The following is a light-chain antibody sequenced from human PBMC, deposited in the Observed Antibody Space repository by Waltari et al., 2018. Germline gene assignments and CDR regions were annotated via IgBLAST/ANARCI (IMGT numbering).Light chain of an antibody. Sequence: DIQMTQSPSPLSASVASRVTISCRVSQSISSWLAWYQQKPGKAPKLLIYDVSTLESGVPSRFSGSGSGTEFTLTISSLQPDDFATYYCQQYNSYSWTFGQGTKVEI. CDR2: DVS. J-gene: IGKJ1*01. V-gene: IGKV1-5*01. CDR1: QSISSW. CDR3: QQYNSYSWT.